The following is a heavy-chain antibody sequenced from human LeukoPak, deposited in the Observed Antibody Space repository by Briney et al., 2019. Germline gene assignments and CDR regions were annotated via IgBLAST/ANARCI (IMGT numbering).Heavy chain of an antibody. CDR1: GGSISSYY. CDR3: ARWESIDAFDI. Sequence: SETLSLTCTVSGGSISSYYWSWIRQPPGKGMEWIGYIYYSGSTNYNPSLKSRVTISVDTSKNQFSLKLSSVTAADTAVYYCARWESIDAFDIWGQGTMVTVSS. CDR2: IYYSGST. D-gene: IGHD1-26*01. J-gene: IGHJ3*02. V-gene: IGHV4-59*01.